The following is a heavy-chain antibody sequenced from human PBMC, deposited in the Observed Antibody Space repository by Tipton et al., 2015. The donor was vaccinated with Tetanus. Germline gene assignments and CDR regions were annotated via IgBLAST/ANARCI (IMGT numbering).Heavy chain of an antibody. V-gene: IGHV4-59*13. D-gene: IGHD1/OR15-1a*01. CDR1: GGSISTYY. J-gene: IGHJ3*02. CDR3: ARIGWPENNKPGFDI. Sequence: TLSLTCIVSGGSISTYYWSWIRQRPGRGLEWVGYVHYTGKDNYNPSLRSRVTLSDDTSKNQFSLQMSSVTAADTAVYYCARIGWPENNKPGFDIWGQGTMVTVSS. CDR2: VHYTGKD.